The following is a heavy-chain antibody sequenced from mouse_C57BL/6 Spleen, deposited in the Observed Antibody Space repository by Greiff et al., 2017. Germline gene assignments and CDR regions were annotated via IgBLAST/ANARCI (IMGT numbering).Heavy chain of an antibody. V-gene: IGHV1-53*01. J-gene: IGHJ2*01. CDR1: GYTFTSYW. CDR3: ALFITTVVEYFDY. Sequence: QVQLQQPGTELVKPGASVKLSCKASGYTFTSYWMHWVKQRPGQGLEWIGNINPSNGGTNYNEKFKSKATLTVDKSSSTAYMQRSSLTSEDSAVYYCALFITTVVEYFDYWGQGTTLTVSS. CDR2: INPSNGGT. D-gene: IGHD1-1*01.